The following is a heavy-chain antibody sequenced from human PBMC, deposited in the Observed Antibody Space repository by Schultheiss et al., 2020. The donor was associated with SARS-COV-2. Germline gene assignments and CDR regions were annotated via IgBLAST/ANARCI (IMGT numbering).Heavy chain of an antibody. CDR1: GGSFSGYY. D-gene: IGHD5-24*01. V-gene: IGHV4-34*10. Sequence: SETLSLTCAVYGGSFSGYYWSWIRQPPGKGLEWIGEINHSGSTNYNPSLKSRVTMSVDTSKNQFSLKLSSVTAADTAVYYCARARRDGYNLGYTEAAFDIWGQGTMVTVSS. CDR3: ARARRDGYNLGYTEAAFDI. CDR2: INHSGST. J-gene: IGHJ3*02.